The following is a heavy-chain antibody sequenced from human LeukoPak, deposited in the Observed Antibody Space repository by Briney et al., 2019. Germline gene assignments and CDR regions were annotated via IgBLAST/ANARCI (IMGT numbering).Heavy chain of an antibody. V-gene: IGHV3-21*01. Sequence: GSLRLSCAASGFTFSSYSMNWVRQAPGKGLEWVSSISSSSSYIYYADSVKGRFTISRDNAKNSLYLQMNSLRAEDTAVYYCARVSVALYQSLDYWGQGTLVTVSS. D-gene: IGHD2-2*02. CDR2: ISSSSSYI. CDR1: GFTFSSYS. CDR3: ARVSVALYQSLDY. J-gene: IGHJ4*02.